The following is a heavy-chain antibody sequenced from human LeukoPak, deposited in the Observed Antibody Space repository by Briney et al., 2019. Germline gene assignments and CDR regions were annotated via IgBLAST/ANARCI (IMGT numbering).Heavy chain of an antibody. CDR1: GGSISSYY. J-gene: IGHJ4*02. Sequence: SETLSLTCTVSGGSISSYYWSWIRQPPGKGLEWIGYIYYSGSTNYNPSLKSRVTISVDTSKNQFSLNLSSVTAADTAVYYCARGGGYSGYDFGYWGQRTLVTVSS. CDR2: IYYSGST. D-gene: IGHD5-12*01. CDR3: ARGGGYSGYDFGY. V-gene: IGHV4-59*01.